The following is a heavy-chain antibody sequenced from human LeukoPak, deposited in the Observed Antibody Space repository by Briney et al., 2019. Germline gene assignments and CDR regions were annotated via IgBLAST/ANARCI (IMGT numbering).Heavy chain of an antibody. CDR2: ISGSGGGT. CDR1: GFTFSSYA. V-gene: IGHV3-23*01. J-gene: IGHJ6*03. D-gene: IGHD1-1*01. Sequence: GGSLRPSCAASGFTFSSYAMTWVRQAPGKGLEWVSAISGSGGGTYNADSVKGRFSISRDNSKNTLYLQMNSLRAEDTAVYYCAKDVGNFYMDVWGKGTTVTISS. CDR3: AKDVGNFYMDV.